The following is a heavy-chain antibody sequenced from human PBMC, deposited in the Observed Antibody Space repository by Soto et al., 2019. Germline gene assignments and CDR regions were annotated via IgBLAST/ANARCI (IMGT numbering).Heavy chain of an antibody. V-gene: IGHV4-59*01. CDR3: ARGHSSGWFDY. CDR2: MYYGGST. J-gene: IGHJ4*02. D-gene: IGHD6-19*01. CDR1: GGSIRSYY. Sequence: SETLSLTCTLSGGSIRSYYWNWIRQPPGKGLEWIGYMYYGGSTNYNPSLKSRVTISVDTSKNQFSLKLSSVTAADTAVYYCARGHSSGWFDYWGQGTLVTVSS.